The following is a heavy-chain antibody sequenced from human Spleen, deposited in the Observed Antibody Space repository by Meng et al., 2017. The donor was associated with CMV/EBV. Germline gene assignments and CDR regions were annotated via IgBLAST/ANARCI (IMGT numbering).Heavy chain of an antibody. CDR2: ISGDSNSI. CDR1: GFTVSSNY. Sequence: GESLKISCAASGFTVSSNYMSWVRQAPGKGLEWISFISGDSNSIFYADSVRGRFTISRDNAKNSLYLQMDSVRAEDTAVYYGARDHSVTTFGVVIIEAFDIWGQGTMVTVSS. D-gene: IGHD3-3*01. J-gene: IGHJ3*02. V-gene: IGHV3-48*04. CDR3: ARDHSVTTFGVVIIEAFDI.